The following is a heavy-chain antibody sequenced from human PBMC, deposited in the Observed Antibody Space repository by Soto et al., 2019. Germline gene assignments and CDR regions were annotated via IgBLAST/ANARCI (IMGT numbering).Heavy chain of an antibody. CDR2: ISYDGTNK. V-gene: IGHV3-30-3*01. J-gene: IGHJ5*02. D-gene: IGHD2-2*01. CDR1: GFSFSSYA. CDR3: AIGLYCNSNPCTNL. Sequence: QVQLVESGVGVGQPGRSLRLSCAASGFSFSSYAMHWVRQAPGKGLEWVAVISYDGTNKYYADSVKGRFTISRDSSKDTLYLQMNSLRAEDTAVYYCAIGLYCNSNPCTNLWGKGTRVTVSS.